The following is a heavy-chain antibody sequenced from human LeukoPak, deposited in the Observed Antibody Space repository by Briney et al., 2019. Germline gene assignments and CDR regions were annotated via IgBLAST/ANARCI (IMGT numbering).Heavy chain of an antibody. CDR2: INWSGTSA. J-gene: IGHJ3*01. Sequence: GGSLRLSCAASGFTFDDYAMIWVRQRPGRGLEWVSSINWSGTSADYADSVKARFTVSRDNAKNSLYLQMNSLRAEDTAVYYCAKDLGFWGQGTMVTVSS. CDR3: AKDLGF. D-gene: IGHD2-2*03. V-gene: IGHV3-20*04. CDR1: GFTFDDYA.